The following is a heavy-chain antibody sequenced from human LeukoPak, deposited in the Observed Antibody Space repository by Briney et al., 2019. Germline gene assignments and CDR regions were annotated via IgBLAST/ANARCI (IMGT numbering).Heavy chain of an antibody. CDR3: ARGMGLHLGELSFYYYYYMDV. D-gene: IGHD3-16*02. CDR1: GFNFNSYW. V-gene: IGHV3-7*04. Sequence: GGSLRLSCAASGFNFNSYWVAWVRQAPGKGLEWVANIKQDGSEKYYVDSVKGRVTISRDNAKNSLYLQMNSLRAEDTAVYYCARGMGLHLGELSFYYYYYMDVWGKGTTVTISS. CDR2: IKQDGSEK. J-gene: IGHJ6*03.